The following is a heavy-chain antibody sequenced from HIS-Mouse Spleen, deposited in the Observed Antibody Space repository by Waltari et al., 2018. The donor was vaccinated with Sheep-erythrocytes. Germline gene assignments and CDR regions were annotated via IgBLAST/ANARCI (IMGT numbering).Heavy chain of an antibody. CDR2: ISYDGSNK. D-gene: IGHD1-26*01. Sequence: QVQLVESGGGVVQPGSSLRLPCAASGFTFISYGMPWVRQAPGKGLEWVAVISYDGSNKYYADSVKGRFTISRDNSKNTLYLQMNSLRAEDTAVYYCAKVGATGWFDPWGQGTLVTVSS. CDR1: GFTFISYG. V-gene: IGHV3-30*18. CDR3: AKVGATGWFDP. J-gene: IGHJ5*02.